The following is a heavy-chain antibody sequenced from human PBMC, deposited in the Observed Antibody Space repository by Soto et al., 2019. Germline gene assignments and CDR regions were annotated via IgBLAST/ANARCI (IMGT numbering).Heavy chain of an antibody. CDR3: AREVQYCISTSCPFDY. J-gene: IGHJ4*02. CDR2: ISSSSSYI. D-gene: IGHD2-2*01. V-gene: IGHV3-21*01. Sequence: PGESLKISCAASGFTFSSYSMNWVRQAPGKGLEWVSSISSSSSYIYYADSVKGRFTISRDNAKNSLYLQMNSLRAEDTAVYYCAREVQYCISTSCPFDYWGQGTLVTVS. CDR1: GFTFSSYS.